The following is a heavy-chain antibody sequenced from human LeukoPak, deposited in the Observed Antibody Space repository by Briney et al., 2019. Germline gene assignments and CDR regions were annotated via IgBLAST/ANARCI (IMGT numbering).Heavy chain of an antibody. CDR3: ARVLVTLLRGGISYNCYYMDV. D-gene: IGHD3-10*01. CDR2: ISSSSSYI. CDR1: GFTFSSYS. Sequence: PGGSLRLSCAASGFTFSSYSMNWVRQAPGKGLEWVSSISSSSSYIYYADSVKGRFSISRDNAKNSLYLQMNSLRAEDTAVYYCARVLVTLLRGGISYNCYYMDVWGKGTTVTVSS. V-gene: IGHV3-21*06. J-gene: IGHJ6*03.